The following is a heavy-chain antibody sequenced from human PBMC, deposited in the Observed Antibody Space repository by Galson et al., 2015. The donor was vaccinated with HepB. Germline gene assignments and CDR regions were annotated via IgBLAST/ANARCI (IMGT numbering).Heavy chain of an antibody. D-gene: IGHD2-8*02. CDR1: GFTFTNDA. J-gene: IGHJ3*02. V-gene: IGHV3-23*01. CDR2: PATIGGNT. CDR3: ASRTRLLGYAFDI. Sequence: SLRLSCAISGFTFTNDAMSWVRQAPGKGLEWVASPATIGGNTYYADSMKGRFTISRDSFTNTIYLQMDSLRAEDTALYYCASRTRLLGYAFDIWGQGTTVTVSS.